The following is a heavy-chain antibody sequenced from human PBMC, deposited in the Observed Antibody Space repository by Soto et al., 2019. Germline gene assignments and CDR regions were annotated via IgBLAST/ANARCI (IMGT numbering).Heavy chain of an antibody. CDR2: ISAYNGNT. V-gene: IGHV1-18*01. CDR3: AREPGVAGYLYGMDV. CDR1: GYTFTSYG. J-gene: IGHJ6*02. D-gene: IGHD6-19*01. Sequence: GASVKVSCKASGYTFTSYGISWVRQAPGQGLEWMGWISAYNGNTNYAQKLQGRVTMTTDTSTSTAYMELRSLRSDDTAVYYCAREPGVAGYLYGMDVWGQGTTVTVSS.